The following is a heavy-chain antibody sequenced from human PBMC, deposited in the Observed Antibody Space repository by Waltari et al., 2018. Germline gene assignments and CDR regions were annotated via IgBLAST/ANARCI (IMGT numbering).Heavy chain of an antibody. CDR1: GGSISSYY. J-gene: IGHJ3*02. CDR2: IYYSGST. D-gene: IGHD6-6*01. CDR3: ARSRRYSSSRMPFDI. V-gene: IGHV4-59*01. Sequence: QVQLQESGPGLVKPSETLSLTCTVSGGSISSYYWSWIRQPPGKGLEWIGYIYYSGSTNYNPSLKSRVTISVDTSKNQFSLKLSSVTAADTAVYYCARSRRYSSSRMPFDIWGQGTMVTVSS.